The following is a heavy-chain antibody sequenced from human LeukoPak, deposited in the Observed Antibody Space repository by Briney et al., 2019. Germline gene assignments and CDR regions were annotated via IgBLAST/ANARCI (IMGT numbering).Heavy chain of an antibody. CDR2: ITASGSST. V-gene: IGHV3-23*01. J-gene: IGHJ4*02. D-gene: IGHD3-22*01. CDR3: ARGSSGKFGS. CDR1: GFTFKSYG. Sequence: LPGGSQRLSCAASGFTFKSYGMSWVRQAPGKGLEWVSIITASGSSTYYADSVKGRFTISRDNSKNTLYLQMNSLRADDTALYYCARGSSGKFGSWGQGTLVTVSS.